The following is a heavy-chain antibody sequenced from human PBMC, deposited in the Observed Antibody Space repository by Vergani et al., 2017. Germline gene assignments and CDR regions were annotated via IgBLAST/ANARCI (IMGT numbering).Heavy chain of an antibody. Sequence: QVLLVQSGAEVKKPGASVRVSCKTSGYTFTNYYIHWVRQAPGQGLEWMGIINPSGGSTTYAQQFQGRLTMTRDTSTSTVHMDLSNLRSEDTAVYYCARPHRYILPPDPRRLDYWGQGTLVTVSS. CDR1: GYTFTNYY. V-gene: IGHV1-46*03. CDR2: INPSGGST. CDR3: ARPHRYILPPDPRRLDY. D-gene: IGHD5-18*01. J-gene: IGHJ4*01.